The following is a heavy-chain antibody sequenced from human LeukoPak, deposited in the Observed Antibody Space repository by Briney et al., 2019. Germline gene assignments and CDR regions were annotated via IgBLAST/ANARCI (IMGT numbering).Heavy chain of an antibody. V-gene: IGHV1-69*06. CDR3: ATILDCSSTSCYEPLVDY. CDR1: GGTFSSYA. D-gene: IGHD2-2*01. J-gene: IGHJ4*02. CDR2: IIPIFGTA. Sequence: EASVKVSCKASGGTFSSYAISWVRQAPGQWLEWMGGIIPIFGTANYAQKFQGRVTITADKSTSTAYMELSSLRSEDTAVYYCATILDCSSTSCYEPLVDYWGQGTLVTVSS.